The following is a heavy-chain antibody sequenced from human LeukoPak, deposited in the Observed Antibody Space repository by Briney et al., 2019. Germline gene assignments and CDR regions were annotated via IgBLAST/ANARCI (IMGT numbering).Heavy chain of an antibody. CDR3: ASGSYRENFDY. CDR1: GLTFSRFW. V-gene: IGHV3-7*01. CDR2: MNQDGSER. D-gene: IGHD3-16*02. Sequence: GGSLRLSCAVSGLTFSRFWMSWVRQAPGKGLEWVATMNQDGSERYYVESVKGRCTISRDNAKNSLYVQLNKLRVEDTAVYFSASGSYRENFDYWGQGTLLTVSS. J-gene: IGHJ4*02.